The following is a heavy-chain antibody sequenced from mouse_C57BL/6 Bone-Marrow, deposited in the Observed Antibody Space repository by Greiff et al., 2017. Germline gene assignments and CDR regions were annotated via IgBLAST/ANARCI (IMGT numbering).Heavy chain of an antibody. D-gene: IGHD1-1*01. Sequence: VQLQQSGPGLVQPSQSLSITCTVSGFSLTSYGVHWVRQPPGKGLEWLGVIWSGGSTDYNDAFISRLSISKDNSKSQVFFKMNSLQADDTAIYYCAILLPPGYWGQGTTLTVSS. CDR1: GFSLTSYG. CDR2: IWSGGST. CDR3: AILLPPGY. V-gene: IGHV2-4*01. J-gene: IGHJ2*01.